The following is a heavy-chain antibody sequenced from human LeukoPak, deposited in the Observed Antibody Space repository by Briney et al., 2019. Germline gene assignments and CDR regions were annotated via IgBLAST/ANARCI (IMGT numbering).Heavy chain of an antibody. CDR2: SGSGGSP. J-gene: IGHJ4*02. Sequence: GGSLRLSCAASGFTFTNYAMNWVRQAPGKGLEWVSTSGSGGSPFYADFVKGRFTISRDNSRNTLYLQMNSLRVEDTAVYYCAKGGSGWYPGFDYWGQGILVSVSS. D-gene: IGHD6-19*01. CDR3: AKGGSGWYPGFDY. V-gene: IGHV3-23*01. CDR1: GFTFTNYA.